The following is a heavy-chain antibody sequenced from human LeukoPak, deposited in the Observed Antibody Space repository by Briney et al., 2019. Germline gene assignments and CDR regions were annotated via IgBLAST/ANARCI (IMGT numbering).Heavy chain of an antibody. J-gene: IGHJ4*02. CDR3: ARLSYDYVWGSYRYDAYFDY. Sequence: SETLSLTCAVSGYSISSGYYWGWIRQPPGKGLEWIGSIYHSGSTYYNPSLKSRVTISVDTSKNQFSLKLSSVTAADTAVYYCARLSYDYVWGSYRYDAYFDYWGRGTLVTVSS. V-gene: IGHV4-38-2*01. D-gene: IGHD3-16*02. CDR1: GYSISSGYY. CDR2: IYHSGST.